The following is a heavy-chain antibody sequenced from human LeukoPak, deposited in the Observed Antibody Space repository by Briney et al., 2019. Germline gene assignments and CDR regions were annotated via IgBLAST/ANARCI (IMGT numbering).Heavy chain of an antibody. CDR2: ANSDGTRT. D-gene: IGHD3-22*01. J-gene: IGHJ4*02. CDR3: AKALRVVDSSGRGLRSYPAAAFDY. CDR1: GLTLSLYA. Sequence: GGSLRLSCTASGLTLSLYAVNWVRQAPGKGLEWVSGANSDGTRTDYADSVKGRYTISRDNSKNTLYLQMNSLRAEDTAVYYCAKALRVVDSSGRGLRSYPAAAFDYWGQGTLVTVSS. V-gene: IGHV3-23*01.